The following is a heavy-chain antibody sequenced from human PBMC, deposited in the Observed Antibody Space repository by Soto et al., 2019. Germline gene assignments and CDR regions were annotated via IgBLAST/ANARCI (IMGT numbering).Heavy chain of an antibody. V-gene: IGHV1-69*01. CDR2: ITPLFETT. D-gene: IGHD4-17*01. CDR1: GVTINSFA. Sequence: QVQLVQSGAEVTKPGSSVKVSCKASGVTINSFAVTWVRQAPGQGFQWLGGITPLFETTNYAQNFQGRVTITADESTTTSYMELRGLASEDTAVYYCARGYGGYFDDWGQGTLVIVSS. CDR3: ARGYGGYFDD. J-gene: IGHJ4*02.